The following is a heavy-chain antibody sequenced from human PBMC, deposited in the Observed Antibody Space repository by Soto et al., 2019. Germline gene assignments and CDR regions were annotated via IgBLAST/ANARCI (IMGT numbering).Heavy chain of an antibody. CDR1: CGSISSGDFS. V-gene: IGHV4-30-4*01. Sequence: SEGLTLTRTVSCGSISSGDFSWRWIRQPPGQGLEWCGHIYYNGRTSSTPSLESRVSMSVDASKKQFSLRLNSVSAADSAVCYCARDRSSSPEYFELWGPGTLVTV. CDR3: ARDRSSSPEYFEL. CDR2: IYYNGRT. D-gene: IGHD1-7*01. J-gene: IGHJ4*02.